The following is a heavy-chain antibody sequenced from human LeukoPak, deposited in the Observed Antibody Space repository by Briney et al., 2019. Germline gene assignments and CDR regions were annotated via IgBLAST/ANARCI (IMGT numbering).Heavy chain of an antibody. CDR2: IYHSGST. Sequence: SETLSLTCTVSGGSISSGGYYWSWIRQPPGKGLEWIGYIYHSGSTYYNPSLKSRVTISVDRSKNQFSLKLSSVTAADTAVYYCAREWLQLEGHFDYWGQGTLVTVSS. J-gene: IGHJ4*02. CDR1: GGSISSGGYY. CDR3: AREWLQLEGHFDY. D-gene: IGHD5-24*01. V-gene: IGHV4-30-2*01.